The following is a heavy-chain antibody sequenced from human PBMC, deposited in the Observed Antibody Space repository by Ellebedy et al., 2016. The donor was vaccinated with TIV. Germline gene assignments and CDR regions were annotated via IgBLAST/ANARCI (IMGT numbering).Heavy chain of an antibody. J-gene: IGHJ4*02. V-gene: IGHV3-66*01. CDR2: IYSGGST. D-gene: IGHD5-12*01. Sequence: PGGSLRLSCAASGFTVSSNYMSWVRQAPGMGLEWVSVIYSGGSTYYADSVKGRFTISRDNSKNTLYLQMNTLRAEDTAVYYCARVVATITYGIYYFDYWGQGTLVTVSS. CDR3: ARVVATITYGIYYFDY. CDR1: GFTVSSNY.